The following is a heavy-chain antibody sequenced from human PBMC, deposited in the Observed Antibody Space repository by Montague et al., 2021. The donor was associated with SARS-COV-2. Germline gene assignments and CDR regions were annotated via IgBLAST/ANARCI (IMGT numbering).Heavy chain of an antibody. D-gene: IGHD3-22*01. CDR1: GGSLSGYY. CDR3: ARQEYYYDSRGYGGMGWFDP. Sequence: SETLSFTCAVYGGSLSGYYWSWIRQPPGEGLEWIAEISHSGSTSYNPSLKSRVTISVDTSKNQFSLKLSSVTAADTAVYYCARQEYYYDSRGYGGMGWFDPWGQGTLVTVSS. J-gene: IGHJ5*02. V-gene: IGHV4-34*01. CDR2: ISHSGST.